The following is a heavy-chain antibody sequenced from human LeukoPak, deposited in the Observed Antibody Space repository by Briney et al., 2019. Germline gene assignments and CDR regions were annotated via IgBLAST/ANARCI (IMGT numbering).Heavy chain of an antibody. CDR1: GFTFSSYW. D-gene: IGHD5-12*01. V-gene: IGHV3-74*01. Sequence: GVSLRLSCAASGFTFSSYWMHWVRQAPGKGLVWVSRITGDGSSTTYADSVKGRFTISRDNAKNTLYLQMNSLRAEDTAVYYCARDRGYVPDYWGQGTLVTVPS. CDR2: ITGDGSST. CDR3: ARDRGYVPDY. J-gene: IGHJ4*02.